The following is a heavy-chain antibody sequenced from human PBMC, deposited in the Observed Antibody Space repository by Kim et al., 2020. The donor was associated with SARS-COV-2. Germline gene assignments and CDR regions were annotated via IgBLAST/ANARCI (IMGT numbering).Heavy chain of an antibody. V-gene: IGHV3-43*01. CDR2: ISWDGGST. D-gene: IGHD3-10*01. CDR3: RGVSYYYYGMDV. Sequence: GGSLRLSCAASGFTFDDYTMHWVRQAPGKGLEWVSLISWDGGSTYYADSVKGRFTISRDNSKNSLYLQMNSLRTEDTALYYCRGVSYYYYGMDVWGQGTTVTVSS. J-gene: IGHJ6*02. CDR1: GFTFDDYT.